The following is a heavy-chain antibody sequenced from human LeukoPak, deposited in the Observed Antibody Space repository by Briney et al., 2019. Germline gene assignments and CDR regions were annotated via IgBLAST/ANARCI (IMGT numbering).Heavy chain of an antibody. D-gene: IGHD3-3*01. V-gene: IGHV1-46*01. Sequence: GASVKVSCKASGYTFTSYYMHWVRQPPGQGLEWMGIINPSGGSTSYAQRFQGRVTMTRDMFTSTVYMELSSLRSEDTAVYYCARGVGGHYDFWSGYYLDYWGQGTLVTVSS. CDR1: GYTFTSYY. CDR3: ARGVGGHYDFWSGYYLDY. CDR2: INPSGGST. J-gene: IGHJ4*02.